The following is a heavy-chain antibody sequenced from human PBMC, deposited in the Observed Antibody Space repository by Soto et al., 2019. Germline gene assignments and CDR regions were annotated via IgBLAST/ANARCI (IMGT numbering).Heavy chain of an antibody. Sequence: QVQLVQSGAEVKKPGSSVKVSCKASGGTFSTYTIIWVRQAPGQGLEWMGRILPMLDITNSAQRFQGRVTITADKSTSTAYRELSSLRSDDMAVYYCTLGSWSAETFDIWGRGTMVTVSS. CDR2: ILPMLDIT. V-gene: IGHV1-69*02. CDR3: TLGSWSAETFDI. D-gene: IGHD6-13*01. J-gene: IGHJ3*02. CDR1: GGTFSTYT.